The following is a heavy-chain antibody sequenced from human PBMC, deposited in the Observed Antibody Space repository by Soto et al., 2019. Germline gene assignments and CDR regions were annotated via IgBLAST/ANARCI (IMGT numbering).Heavy chain of an antibody. D-gene: IGHD3-22*01. Sequence: GESLKISCKGSGYSFTSYWIGWVRQMPGKGLEWMGIIYPGDSDTRYSPSFQGQVTISADKSISTAYLQWSSLKASDTAMYYCARIYYYDSSGYPNSYWYFDLWGRGTLVTVSS. CDR3: ARIYYYDSSGYPNSYWYFDL. V-gene: IGHV5-51*01. J-gene: IGHJ2*01. CDR1: GYSFTSYW. CDR2: IYPGDSDT.